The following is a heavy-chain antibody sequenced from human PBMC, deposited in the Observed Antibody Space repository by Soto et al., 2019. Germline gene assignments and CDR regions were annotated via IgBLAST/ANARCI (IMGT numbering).Heavy chain of an antibody. CDR2: ITSSSAFL. CDR3: ARETASGTTNLDY. J-gene: IGHJ4*02. V-gene: IGHV3-21*01. D-gene: IGHD1-7*01. Sequence: GVSLRLSCAASGFTFSSYSMNWVRQAPGKGLEWVSSITSSSAFLYYADSLKGRFTISRDNARNSLYLQMHSLRAEDTAVYYCARETASGTTNLDYCGQATLVTVS. CDR1: GFTFSSYS.